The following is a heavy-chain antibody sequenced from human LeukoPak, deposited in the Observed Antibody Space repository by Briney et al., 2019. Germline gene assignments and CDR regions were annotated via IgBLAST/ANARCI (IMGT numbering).Heavy chain of an antibody. CDR1: GYTFTSYA. CDR2: IIPIFGTA. J-gene: IGHJ4*02. CDR3: ATSTFKLRFLEWLPSYFDY. Sequence: SVKVSCKASGYTFTSYAISWVRQAPGQGLEWMGGIIPIFGTANYAQKFQGRVTITTDESTSTAYMELSSLRSEDTAVYYCATSTFKLRFLEWLPSYFDYWGQGTLVTVSS. D-gene: IGHD3-3*01. V-gene: IGHV1-69*05.